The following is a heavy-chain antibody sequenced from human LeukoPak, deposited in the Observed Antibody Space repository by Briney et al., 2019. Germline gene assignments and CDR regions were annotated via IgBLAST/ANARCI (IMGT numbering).Heavy chain of an antibody. Sequence: GGSLRLSCAASGFTFSSYSMTWVRQAPGKGLEWISYISSSSITLNYADSVKGRFTISRDNAKNLVFLHMNSLRDEDTAVYYCARSGNYYDTSGLLYWGQGALVIVSS. J-gene: IGHJ4*02. CDR2: ISSSSITL. D-gene: IGHD3-22*01. CDR1: GFTFSSYS. CDR3: ARSGNYYDTSGLLY. V-gene: IGHV3-48*02.